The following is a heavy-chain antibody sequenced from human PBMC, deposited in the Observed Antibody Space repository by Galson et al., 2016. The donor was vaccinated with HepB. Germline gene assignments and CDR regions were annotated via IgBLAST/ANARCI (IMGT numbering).Heavy chain of an antibody. D-gene: IGHD7-27*01. Sequence: CAISGDSVFNTNAGWNWVRQSPSRGLEWLGRTYYRSDWSSDYADSLKGRITINPDTSKNQFSLHLDSVTPEDTAVYYCARSYLLGRGFGSWGQGTLVTVSS. CDR2: TYYRSDWSS. J-gene: IGHJ4*02. CDR3: ARSYLLGRGFGS. CDR1: GDSVFNTNAG. V-gene: IGHV6-1*01.